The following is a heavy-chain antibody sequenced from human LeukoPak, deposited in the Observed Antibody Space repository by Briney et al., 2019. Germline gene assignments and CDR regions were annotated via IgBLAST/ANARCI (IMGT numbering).Heavy chain of an antibody. V-gene: IGHV4-30-2*01. J-gene: IGHJ4*02. D-gene: IGHD3-10*02. Sequence: SETLSLTCAVSGGSITGGGYTWSWIRQPPGKGLEWIGNIYHSGSTNYNPSLKSRVTISVDTSKNQFSLKLSSVTAADTAVYYCARVPMLGYFDYWGQGTLVTVSS. CDR2: IYHSGST. CDR3: ARVPMLGYFDY. CDR1: GGSITGGGYT.